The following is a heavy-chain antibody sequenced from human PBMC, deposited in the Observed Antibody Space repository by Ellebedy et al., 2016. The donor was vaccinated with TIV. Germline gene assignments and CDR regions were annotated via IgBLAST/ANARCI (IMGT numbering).Heavy chain of an antibody. V-gene: IGHV1-18*04. CDR2: LSTHNNDA. D-gene: IGHD3-10*01. CDR3: AREFGLPDY. Sequence: AASVKVSCKASGYTFTTYGVSWVRQAPGQGLEWMGWLSTHNNDAKYSQRFQGRVTLTTDTSTNTAYMELRSLRSDDTALYYCAREFGLPDYWGQGTLVTVSS. J-gene: IGHJ4*02. CDR1: GYTFTTYG.